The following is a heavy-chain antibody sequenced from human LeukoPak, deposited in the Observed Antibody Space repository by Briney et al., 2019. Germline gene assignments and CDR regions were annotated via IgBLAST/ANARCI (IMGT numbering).Heavy chain of an antibody. D-gene: IGHD3-9*01. V-gene: IGHV3-15*01. Sequence: GGSLRLACAASGFTFSNAWMSWVRQAPGKGLEWVGRIKSKTDGGTTDYAAPVKGRFTISRDDSKNTLYLQMNSLKTEDTAVYYCTTDRIVDWLLFWDRDYWGQGTLVTVSS. J-gene: IGHJ4*02. CDR2: IKSKTDGGTT. CDR1: GFTFSNAW. CDR3: TTDRIVDWLLFWDRDY.